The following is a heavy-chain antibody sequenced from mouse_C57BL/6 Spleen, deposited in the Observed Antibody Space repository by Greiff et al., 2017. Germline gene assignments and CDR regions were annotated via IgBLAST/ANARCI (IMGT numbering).Heavy chain of an antibody. D-gene: IGHD1-1*01. CDR1: GYAFSSSW. CDR2: IYPGDGDT. CDR3: ARYYGSSHYFDY. J-gene: IGHJ2*01. Sequence: QVQLQQSGPELVKPGASVKISCKASGYAFSSSWMNWVKQRPGKGLEWIGRIYPGDGDTNYNGKFKGKATLTADKSSSTAYMQLSSLTSEDSAVYFCARYYGSSHYFDYWGQGTTLTVSS. V-gene: IGHV1-82*01.